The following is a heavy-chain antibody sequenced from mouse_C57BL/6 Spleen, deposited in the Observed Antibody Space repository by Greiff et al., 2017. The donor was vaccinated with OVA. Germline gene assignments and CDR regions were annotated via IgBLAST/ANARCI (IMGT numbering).Heavy chain of an antibody. CDR1: GFTFSSYA. CDR3: ARVEVTDWYFDV. V-gene: IGHV5-4*01. Sequence: EVQVVESGGGLVKPGGSLKLSCAASGFTFSSYAMSWVRQTPEKRLEWVATISDGGSYTYYPDNVKGRFTISRDNAKNNLYLQMSHLKSEDTAMYYCARVEVTDWYFDVWGTGTTVTVSS. J-gene: IGHJ1*03. CDR2: ISDGGSYT. D-gene: IGHD2-2*01.